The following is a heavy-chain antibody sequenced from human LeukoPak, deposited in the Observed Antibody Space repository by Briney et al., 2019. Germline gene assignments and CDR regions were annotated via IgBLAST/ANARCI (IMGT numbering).Heavy chain of an antibody. D-gene: IGHD5-18*01. CDR1: GFTFSNAC. V-gene: IGHV3-15*01. Sequence: GGSLRLSCAASGFTFSNACMTWVRQAPGKGLEWVGHIKSKTDGGTTDFAAPVKGRFTISRDDSKNTLFLQMNSLKSEDTAVYYCTTGTWIQLWLPDYWGQGTLVTVSS. CDR3: TTGTWIQLWLPDY. CDR2: IKSKTDGGTT. J-gene: IGHJ4*02.